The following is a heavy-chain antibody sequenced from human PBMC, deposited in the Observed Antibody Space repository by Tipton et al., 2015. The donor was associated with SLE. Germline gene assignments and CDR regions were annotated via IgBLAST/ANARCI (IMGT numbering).Heavy chain of an antibody. CDR2: IYYSGST. V-gene: IGHV4-59*01. Sequence: TLSLTCAVYGGSFSGYYWSWIRQPPGKGLEWIGYIYYSGSTNYNPSLKSRVTISVDTSKNQFSLKLSSVTAADTAVYYCARDRRDLWRFGAHFDPWGQGTLVTVSS. CDR1: GGSFSGYY. J-gene: IGHJ5*02. D-gene: IGHD3-10*01. CDR3: ARDRRDLWRFGAHFDP.